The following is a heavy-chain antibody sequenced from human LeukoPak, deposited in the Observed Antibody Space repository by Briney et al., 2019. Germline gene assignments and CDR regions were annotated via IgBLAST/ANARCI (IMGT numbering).Heavy chain of an antibody. CDR2: ISYDGSNT. V-gene: IGHV3-30-3*01. Sequence: GGSLRLSCVASGFTFNTYAIHWVRQAPGKGLEWVAVISYDGSNTYYEDSVKGRFTISRDNSKNTLYLQMNSLRAEDMAVYYCAREEWYYFYYWGQGTLVTVSS. D-gene: IGHD3-3*01. J-gene: IGHJ4*02. CDR3: AREEWYYFYY. CDR1: GFTFNTYA.